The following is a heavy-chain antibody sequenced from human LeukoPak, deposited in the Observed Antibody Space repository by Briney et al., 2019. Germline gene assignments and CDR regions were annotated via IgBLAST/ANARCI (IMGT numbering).Heavy chain of an antibody. D-gene: IGHD3-22*01. CDR2: INPNSGGT. V-gene: IGHV1-2*02. CDR3: TRGTYYDSSGYAY. Sequence: ASVKVSCKASGYTFTGYYMHWVRQAPGQGLEWMGWINPNSGGTNYAQKFQGRVTMTRDTSISTAYMELSRLRSDDTAVYYCTRGTYYDSSGYAYWGQGTLVTVSP. J-gene: IGHJ4*02. CDR1: GYTFTGYY.